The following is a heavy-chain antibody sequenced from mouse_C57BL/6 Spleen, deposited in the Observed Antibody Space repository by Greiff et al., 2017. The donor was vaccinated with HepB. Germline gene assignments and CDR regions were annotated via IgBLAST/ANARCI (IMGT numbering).Heavy chain of an antibody. D-gene: IGHD1-1*01. V-gene: IGHV1-85*01. CDR1: GYTFTSYD. CDR2: IYPRDGST. CDR3: AVYYGSSDWYFDV. Sequence: QVQLKESGPELVKPGASVKLSCKASGYTFTSYDINWVKQRPGQGLEWIGWIYPRDGSTKYNEKFKGKATLTVDTSSSTAYMELHSLTSEDSAVYFCAVYYGSSDWYFDVWGTRTTVTVSS. J-gene: IGHJ1*03.